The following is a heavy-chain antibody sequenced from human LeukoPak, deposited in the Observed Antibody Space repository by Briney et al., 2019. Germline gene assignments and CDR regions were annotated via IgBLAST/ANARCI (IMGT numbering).Heavy chain of an antibody. CDR1: GGSISSSNW. D-gene: IGHD5-18*01. V-gene: IGHV4-4*02. J-gene: IGHJ4*02. CDR3: ARERGFSYAVDY. CDR2: TYHGGNT. Sequence: SETLSLTCGVSGGSISSSNWWSWVRQPPGKGLEWIGETYHGGNTNYNPSLKSRVTISVDKSKNEFSLKLTSVTAADTAVYYCARERGFSYAVDYWGQGTLVTVSS.